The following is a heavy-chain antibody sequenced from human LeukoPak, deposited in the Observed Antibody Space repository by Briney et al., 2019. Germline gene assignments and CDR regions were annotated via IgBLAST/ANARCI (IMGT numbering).Heavy chain of an antibody. Sequence: GGSLRLSCAASGFTFSNYWMIWVRQAPGKGLEWVSYISSSSSYTNYAGSVKGRFTISRDNAKNSLYLQMNSLRAEDTAVYYCARVFWRYSSGRIGWFDPWGQGTLVTVSS. V-gene: IGHV3-11*05. D-gene: IGHD6-19*01. CDR2: ISSSSSYT. CDR1: GFTFSNYW. J-gene: IGHJ5*02. CDR3: ARVFWRYSSGRIGWFDP.